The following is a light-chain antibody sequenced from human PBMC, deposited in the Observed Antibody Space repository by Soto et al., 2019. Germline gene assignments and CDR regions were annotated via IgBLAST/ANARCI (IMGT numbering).Light chain of an antibody. CDR1: RRISSW. Sequence: DIQMTQSPSTLSASVGDRVTITCRASRRISSWLAWYQQQPGKAPKLLVYDASTLQSGVPSRFSGNGSGTEFTLTISRLQPEDLATDVCQQYNGYPWTFGQGTRV. J-gene: IGKJ1*01. CDR2: DAS. V-gene: IGKV1-5*01. CDR3: QQYNGYPWT.